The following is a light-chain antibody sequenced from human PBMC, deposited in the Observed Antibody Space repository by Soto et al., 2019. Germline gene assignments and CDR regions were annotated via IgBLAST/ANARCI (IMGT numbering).Light chain of an antibody. V-gene: IGKV3-11*01. J-gene: IGKJ4*01. CDR2: DAS. CDR3: QQRWSWPLT. CDR1: RSVRNY. Sequence: DIVLTPSPATLSLSPGPRASLSWRASRSVRNYLAWYQPTPGQPPVLLIFDASTRAAGIPARFSGSGSGTDFTLTICRLEPEDVAVYYCQQRWSWPLTCGGGTKVDIK.